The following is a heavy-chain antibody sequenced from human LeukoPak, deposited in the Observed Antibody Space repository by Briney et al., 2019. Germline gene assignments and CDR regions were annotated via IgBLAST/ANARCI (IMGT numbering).Heavy chain of an antibody. V-gene: IGHV1-69*06. CDR3: ARGLRYFDWLFL. D-gene: IGHD3-9*01. CDR1: GGTFSSYA. Sequence: SVKVSCKASGGTFSSYAISWVRQAPGQGLEWMGGIIPIFGTANYAQKFQGRVTITADKSTSTAYMELSSLRSEDTAVYYCARGLRYFDWLFLWGQGTLSPSPQ. J-gene: IGHJ5*02. CDR2: IIPIFGTA.